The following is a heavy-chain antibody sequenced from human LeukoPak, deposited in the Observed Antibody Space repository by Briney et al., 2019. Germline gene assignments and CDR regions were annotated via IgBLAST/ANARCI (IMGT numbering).Heavy chain of an antibody. CDR2: IIPILGIA. Sequence: ASVKASCKASGGTFSSYAISWVRQAPGQGLEWMGRIIPILGIANYAQKFQGRVTITADKSTSTAYMELSSLRSEDTAVYYCARVQHTVTDVFDYWGQGTLVTVSS. CDR3: ARVQHTVTDVFDY. D-gene: IGHD4-17*01. CDR1: GGTFSSYA. V-gene: IGHV1-69*04. J-gene: IGHJ4*02.